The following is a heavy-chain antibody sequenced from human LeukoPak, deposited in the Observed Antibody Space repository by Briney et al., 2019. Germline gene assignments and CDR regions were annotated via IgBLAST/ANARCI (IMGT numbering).Heavy chain of an antibody. J-gene: IGHJ1*01. CDR2: IYYSGSI. V-gene: IGHV4-39*07. CDR1: GGSISSSSYY. Sequence: PSETLSLTCTVSGGSISSSSYYWGWIRQPPGKGLEWIGNIYYSGSIYYNPSLNSRVTISVDTSKNQISLRLSSVTAADTAVYYCATFRQLAGGHGDWGQGTLVTVSS. CDR3: ATFRQLAGGHGD. D-gene: IGHD2-8*02.